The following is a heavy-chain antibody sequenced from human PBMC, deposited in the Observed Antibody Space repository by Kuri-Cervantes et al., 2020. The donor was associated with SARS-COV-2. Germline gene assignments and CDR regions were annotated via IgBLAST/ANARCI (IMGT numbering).Heavy chain of an antibody. J-gene: IGHJ4*02. CDR2: IRSKAYGGTT. Sequence: GESLKISCTASGFTFGDYAMSWVRQAPGKGLEWVGFIRSKAYGGTTEYAASVKGRFTISRDDSKSIAYLQMNSLKTEDTAVYYCTTDHLWGQGTLVTVSS. CDR1: GFTFGDYA. CDR3: TTDHL. V-gene: IGHV3-49*04.